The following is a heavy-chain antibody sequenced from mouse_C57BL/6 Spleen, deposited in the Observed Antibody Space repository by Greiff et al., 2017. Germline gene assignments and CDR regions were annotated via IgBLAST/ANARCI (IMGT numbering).Heavy chain of an antibody. Sequence: EVKLVESGGGLVKPGGSLKLSCAASGFTFSDYGMHWVRQAPEKGLEWVAYISSGSSTIYYADTVKGRFTISRDNAKNTLFLQMTSLRSEDTAMYYCATPDGYYAMDYWGHGTSVTVSS. CDR2: ISSGSSTI. CDR1: GFTFSDYG. V-gene: IGHV5-17*01. CDR3: ATPDGYYAMDY. J-gene: IGHJ4*01. D-gene: IGHD2-3*01.